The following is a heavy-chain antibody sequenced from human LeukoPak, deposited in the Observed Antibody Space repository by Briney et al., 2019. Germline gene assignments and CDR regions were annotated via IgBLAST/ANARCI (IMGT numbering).Heavy chain of an antibody. J-gene: IGHJ6*03. CDR2: IIPIFGTA. Sequence: GSSVKVSCKASGGTFSSYAISWVRQAPGQGLEWMGGIIPIFGTANYAQKFQGRVTITADESTSTAYMELSSLRSEDTAVYYCARGPYCSSTSCYQGYYYYMDVWGKGTTVTVSS. V-gene: IGHV1-69*01. CDR3: ARGPYCSSTSCYQGYYYYMDV. CDR1: GGTFSSYA. D-gene: IGHD2-2*01.